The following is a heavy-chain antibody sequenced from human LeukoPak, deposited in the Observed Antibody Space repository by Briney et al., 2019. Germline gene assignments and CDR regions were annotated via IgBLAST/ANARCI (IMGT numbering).Heavy chain of an antibody. Sequence: SETLSLTCTVSGYSISSGYYWGWIRQPPGKGLEWIGSIYHSGSTYYNPSLMSRVTISVDTSKKQFSLKLNSVTAADTAVYYCARDLTGGSSWYQYYFDYWGQGTLVTVSS. CDR2: IYHSGST. D-gene: IGHD6-13*01. CDR3: ARDLTGGSSWYQYYFDY. CDR1: GYSISSGYY. V-gene: IGHV4-38-2*02. J-gene: IGHJ4*02.